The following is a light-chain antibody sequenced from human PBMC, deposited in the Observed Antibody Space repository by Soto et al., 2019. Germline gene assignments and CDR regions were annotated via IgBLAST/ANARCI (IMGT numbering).Light chain of an antibody. CDR1: QSVYSY. V-gene: IGKV3-11*01. Sequence: EIVLTQSPATLSLSPGERATLSCRASQSVYSYLAWYQQKPGQAPRLLIYDASNRAAGIPARFSGSGSGTDSTLTISSLEPEDFAVYYCQHRSNWPPYTFGQGTKLDIK. CDR2: DAS. CDR3: QHRSNWPPYT. J-gene: IGKJ2*01.